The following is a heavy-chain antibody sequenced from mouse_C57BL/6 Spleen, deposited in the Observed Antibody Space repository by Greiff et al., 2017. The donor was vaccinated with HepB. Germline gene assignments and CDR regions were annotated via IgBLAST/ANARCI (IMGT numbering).Heavy chain of an antibody. D-gene: IGHD2-3*01. CDR2: INPYNGGT. V-gene: IGHV1-19*01. CDR3: ARGGLLRPFDY. J-gene: IGHJ2*01. Sequence: EVQLQQSGPVLVKPGASVKMSCKASGYTFTDYYMNWVKQSHGKSLEWIGVINPYNGGTSYNQKFKGKATLTVDKSSSTAYMELNSLTSEDSAVYYCARGGLLRPFDYWGQGTTLPVSS. CDR1: GYTFTDYY.